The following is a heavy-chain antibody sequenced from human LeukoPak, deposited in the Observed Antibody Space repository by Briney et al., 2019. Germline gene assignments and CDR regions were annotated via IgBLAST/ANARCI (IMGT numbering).Heavy chain of an antibody. V-gene: IGHV3-66*01. CDR2: IYANNST. Sequence: GGSLSLLCAASGFTVSNNYMSWVRQAPGKGLEWVSVIYANNSTYYADSVKGRFTISRDKSKNTLYLQMNSLRAEDTAVYYCAGVMVRGAWNYWGQGTLVTVSS. CDR1: GFTVSNNY. CDR3: AGVMVRGAWNY. J-gene: IGHJ4*02. D-gene: IGHD3-10*01.